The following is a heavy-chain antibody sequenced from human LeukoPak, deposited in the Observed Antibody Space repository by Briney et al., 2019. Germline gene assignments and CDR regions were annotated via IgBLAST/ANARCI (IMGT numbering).Heavy chain of an antibody. V-gene: IGHV4-30-2*01. CDR3: ARAYYDILTGYYYGMDV. CDR1: GGSISSGGYS. D-gene: IGHD3-9*01. Sequence: PSQTLSLTCAVSGGSISSGGYSWSWIRQPPGKGLEWIGYIYHSGSTYYNPSLKSRVTISVDRSKNQFSLKLSSVTAADTAVYYCARAYYDILTGYYYGMDVWGQGTTVTVSS. J-gene: IGHJ6*02. CDR2: IYHSGST.